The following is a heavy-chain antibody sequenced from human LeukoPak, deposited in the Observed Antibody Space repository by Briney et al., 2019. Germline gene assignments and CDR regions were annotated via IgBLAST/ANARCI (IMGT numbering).Heavy chain of an antibody. J-gene: IGHJ4*02. Sequence: PGGSLRLSCAASGFTFSSYSMNWVRQAPGKGLEWVANIKQDGSEKYYVDSVKGRFTISRDNAKNSLYLQMNSLRDEDMALYYCAKDLSTGITGTTFDYWGQGTLVTVSS. CDR3: AKDLSTGITGTTFDY. V-gene: IGHV3-7*03. CDR2: IKQDGSEK. D-gene: IGHD1-7*01. CDR1: GFTFSSYS.